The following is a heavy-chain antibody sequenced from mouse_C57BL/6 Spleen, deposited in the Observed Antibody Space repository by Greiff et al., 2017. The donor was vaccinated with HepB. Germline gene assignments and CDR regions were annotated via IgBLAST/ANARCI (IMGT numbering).Heavy chain of an antibody. V-gene: IGHV1-69*01. CDR2: IDPSDSYT. CDR1: GYTFTSYW. D-gene: IGHD2-13*01. CDR3: ARDDSFDY. Sequence: VQLQQPGAELVMPGASVKLSCKASGYTFTSYWMHWVKQRPGQGLEWIGEIDPSDSYTNYNQKFKGKSTLTVDKSSSTAYMQLSSLTSEDSAVYYCARDDSFDYWGQGTTLTVSS. J-gene: IGHJ2*01.